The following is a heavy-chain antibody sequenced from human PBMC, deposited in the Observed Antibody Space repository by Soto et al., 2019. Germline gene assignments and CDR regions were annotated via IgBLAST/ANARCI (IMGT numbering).Heavy chain of an antibody. CDR2: ISAYNGNT. Sequence: QVQLVQSGAEVKKPGASVKVSCKASGYTFTSYGISWVRQAPGQGLEWMGWISAYNGNTNYAQKLQGRVTMTTDTSTSTGYMELRSLRSDDTAVYYCARDRRGSAVVTPGGGGMDVWGQGTTVTVSS. J-gene: IGHJ6*02. D-gene: IGHD2-21*02. V-gene: IGHV1-18*01. CDR1: GYTFTSYG. CDR3: ARDRRGSAVVTPGGGGMDV.